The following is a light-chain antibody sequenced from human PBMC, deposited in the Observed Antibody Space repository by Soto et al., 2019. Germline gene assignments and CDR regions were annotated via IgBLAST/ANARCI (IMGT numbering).Light chain of an antibody. J-gene: IGLJ1*01. CDR2: EVS. V-gene: IGLV2-8*01. CDR3: SSYAGTNNLV. CDR1: SSDVGGYNY. Sequence: QYAGAQPPSESGSPGQAVTISCTGTSSDVGGYNYVSWYQQHPGKAPKLMIYEVSERPSGVPDRFSGSKSSNTASLTVSGLQAEDEADYYCSSYAGTNNLVFGTGTKVTAL.